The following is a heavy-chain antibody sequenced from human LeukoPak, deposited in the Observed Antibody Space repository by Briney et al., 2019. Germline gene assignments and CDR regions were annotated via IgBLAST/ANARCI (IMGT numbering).Heavy chain of an antibody. V-gene: IGHV3-23*01. CDR1: GFTFSNYA. CDR2: ISASAGSA. D-gene: IGHD3-22*01. Sequence: GGSLRLSCEVSGFTFSNYAMNWVRQAPGKGLEWVSSISASAGSAVYGDSVKGRFTISRVNAENTLYLQMNSLKTEDTAVYYCTRSSDSSGYRAFDIWGQGTMVTVSS. CDR3: TRSSDSSGYRAFDI. J-gene: IGHJ3*02.